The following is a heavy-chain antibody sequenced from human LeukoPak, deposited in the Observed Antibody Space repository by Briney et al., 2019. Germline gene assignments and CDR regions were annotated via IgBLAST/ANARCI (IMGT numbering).Heavy chain of an antibody. J-gene: IGHJ4*02. CDR2: IKQDGSAK. V-gene: IGHV3-7*03. CDR3: ARFPRGYSGYESIY. Sequence: GGSLRLSCAASGFTFSRYWMSWVRQAPGKGLEWVANIKQDGSAKYYGDSVKGRFTISRDNAKNSLYLQVNSLRAEDTAVYYCARFPRGYSGYESIYWGQGTLVTVSS. CDR1: GFTFSRYW. D-gene: IGHD5-12*01.